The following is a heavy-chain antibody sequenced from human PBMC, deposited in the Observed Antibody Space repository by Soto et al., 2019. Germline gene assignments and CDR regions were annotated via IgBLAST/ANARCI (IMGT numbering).Heavy chain of an antibody. CDR2: IFPGDSDT. Sequence: XESLKVSCKSSGFSLNTYWIALVLQMPGKGLEWMGAIFPGDSDTKYSPSFEGQVTISADRSTSTAYVQWDSLRASDSARYYCARQGQQYRGSGYYYEMDVWGQGTTVTV. J-gene: IGHJ6*02. CDR1: GFSLNTYW. V-gene: IGHV5-51*01. D-gene: IGHD4-4*01. CDR3: ARQGQQYRGSGYYYEMDV.